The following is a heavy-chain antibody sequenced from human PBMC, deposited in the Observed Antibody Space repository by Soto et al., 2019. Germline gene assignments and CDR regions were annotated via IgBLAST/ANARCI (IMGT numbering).Heavy chain of an antibody. J-gene: IGHJ4*02. V-gene: IGHV4-39*01. CDR2: IYYRGNA. CDR1: DDSINSDKYY. D-gene: IGHD3-16*02. CDR3: ARQTFGGVIVNLIIDY. Sequence: PLETLSLTCSVSDDSINSDKYYWGWIRQPPGKGLEWIGSIYYRGNAYYNPSLKSRVTISVDTSKNQFSLKLSSVTAADTAVYYCARQTFGGVIVNLIIDYWGQGTLVTVSS.